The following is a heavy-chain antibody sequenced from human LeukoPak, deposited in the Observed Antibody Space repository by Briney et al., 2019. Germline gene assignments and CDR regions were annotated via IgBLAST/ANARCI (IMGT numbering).Heavy chain of an antibody. CDR2: ISGSGGTT. J-gene: IGHJ5*02. V-gene: IGHV3-23*01. CDR3: AKASSNDYYDSSGAFDP. D-gene: IGHD3-22*01. Sequence: GGSLGLSCAASGFTFSSYPMSWVRQAPGKGLEWVSTISGSGGTTYYADSVKGRFTISRDNSKKTLYLQMNSLRAEDTAVYYCAKASSNDYYDSSGAFDPWGQGTLVTVSS. CDR1: GFTFSSYP.